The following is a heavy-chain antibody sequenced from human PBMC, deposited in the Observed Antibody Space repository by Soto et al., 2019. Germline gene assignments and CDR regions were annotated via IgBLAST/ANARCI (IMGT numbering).Heavy chain of an antibody. V-gene: IGHV3-11*01. CDR3: ARVRYYYDSSHAPDY. D-gene: IGHD3-22*01. CDR1: GFTFSDYY. CDR2: IRSSGSTI. Sequence: PGGSLRLSCAASGFTFSDYYMSWIRQAPGKGLEWVSYIRSSGSTIYYADSVKGRFTISRDNAKNSLYLQMNSLRAEDTAVYYCARVRYYYDSSHAPDYWGQGTLVTVSS. J-gene: IGHJ4*02.